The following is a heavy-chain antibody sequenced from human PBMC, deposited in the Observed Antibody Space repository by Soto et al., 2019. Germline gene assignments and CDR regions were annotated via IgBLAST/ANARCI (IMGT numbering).Heavy chain of an antibody. J-gene: IGHJ4*02. D-gene: IGHD3-3*01. Sequence: TSETLSLTCTVSGDSVSSVGFHWAWLRRPPGKGLEWIGYIYNGGSTYYRPSLESRMHMPLDATRNHYSLRLTSVTAADTAVYFCDRAPVGLDTISYFDYWGQGKLVTVYS. CDR2: IYNGGST. V-gene: IGHV4-30-4*01. CDR3: DRAPVGLDTISYFDY. CDR1: GDSVSSVGFH.